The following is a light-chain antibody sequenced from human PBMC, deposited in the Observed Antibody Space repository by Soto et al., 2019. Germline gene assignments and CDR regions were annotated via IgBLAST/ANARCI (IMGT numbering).Light chain of an antibody. J-gene: IGKJ4*01. CDR2: GAS. Sequence: DLQMTQSPSSVSASVGDRVTITCRASQDISRWLAWYQQKPGKAPKLLIYGASNLQSGVPSRFSGSGSGTDFTLTISSLQPEDFATYYCQQATRFPVSFGGGTKVEIK. CDR1: QDISRW. V-gene: IGKV1-12*01. CDR3: QQATRFPVS.